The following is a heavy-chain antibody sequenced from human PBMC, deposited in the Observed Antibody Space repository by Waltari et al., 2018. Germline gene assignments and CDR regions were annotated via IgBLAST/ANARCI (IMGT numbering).Heavy chain of an antibody. D-gene: IGHD2-15*01. Sequence: EVQMVESGGGLVQPGGSLRLSCAASGFIFSDHYMDWVRQAPGKGLGLVAQSRSKAMVYTIEDAASVKGRFTISRDDSNNSLYLQMNALQTEDTAVYYCARGLGGRYFDFWGRGTLVTVSS. CDR2: SRSKAMVYTI. V-gene: IGHV3-72*01. J-gene: IGHJ2*01. CDR1: GFIFSDHY. CDR3: ARGLGGRYFDF.